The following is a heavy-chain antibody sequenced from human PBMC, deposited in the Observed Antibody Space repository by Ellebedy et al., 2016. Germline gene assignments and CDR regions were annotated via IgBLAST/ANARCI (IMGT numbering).Heavy chain of an antibody. V-gene: IGHV3-49*03. CDR1: GFAFRNYA. J-gene: IGHJ6*03. D-gene: IGHD3-16*02. CDR3: STSLRLGELSLYRGYYYMDV. Sequence: GGSLRLXYTASGFAFRNYAMTWFRKAPGRGLEWVGFITSKAYGGTTEYAASVKGRFTISRDDSKSIAYLQMNSLQTEDTAIYYCSTSLRLGELSLYRGYYYMDVWGKGTTVTVSS. CDR2: ITSKAYGGTT.